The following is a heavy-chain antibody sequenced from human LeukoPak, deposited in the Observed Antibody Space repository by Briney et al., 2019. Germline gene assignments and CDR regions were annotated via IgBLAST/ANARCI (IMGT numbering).Heavy chain of an antibody. Sequence: GGSLRLSCAASGFTFSSYSMNWVRQAPGKGLEWVSSISSSSSYIYYADSVKGRFTISRDNAKNSLYLQMNSLRAEDTAVYYCAKDPLNGALDIWGQGTLVTVSS. CDR2: ISSSSSYI. CDR1: GFTFSSYS. J-gene: IGHJ3*02. V-gene: IGHV3-21*01. CDR3: AKDPLNGALDI.